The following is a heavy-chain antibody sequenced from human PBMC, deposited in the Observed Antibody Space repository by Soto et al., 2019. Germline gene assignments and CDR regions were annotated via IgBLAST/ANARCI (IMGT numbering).Heavy chain of an antibody. CDR1: GGSLNHYY. J-gene: IGHJ4*02. V-gene: IGHV4-34*02. Sequence: QVHLEQWGAGLLKPSETLSLTCGVYGGSLNHYYWSWIRPPPGKGLGWIGEINHRGTINPNPSLRSRVTMSRDMSNNQFSLALASVTAADTAVYYCARGGNIVLTLSAPFELWGQGALVTVSS. D-gene: IGHD2-15*01. CDR3: ARGGNIVLTLSAPFEL. CDR2: INHRGTI.